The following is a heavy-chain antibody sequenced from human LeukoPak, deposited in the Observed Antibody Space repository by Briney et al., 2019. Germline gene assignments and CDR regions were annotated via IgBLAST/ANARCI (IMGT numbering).Heavy chain of an antibody. CDR1: GYTFTIYD. Sequence: ASVKVSCKASGYTFTIYDINWVRQATGQGLEWMGWMNPNSGNTGYAQKFQGRVTITRNTSISTAYMELSSLRSEDTAVYYCARERRSWGEDFWGQGTLVTVSS. J-gene: IGHJ4*02. D-gene: IGHD6-13*01. CDR2: MNPNSGNT. CDR3: ARERRSWGEDF. V-gene: IGHV1-8*03.